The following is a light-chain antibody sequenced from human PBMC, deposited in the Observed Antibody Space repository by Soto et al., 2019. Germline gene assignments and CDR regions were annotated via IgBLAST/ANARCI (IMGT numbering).Light chain of an antibody. CDR2: SVS. V-gene: IGKV3-15*01. Sequence: EIVMTQSPATLSVSPGEGATLSCRASQSVSTKLAWYQQKPGQAPRLLIYSVSTRATGIPARFSGSGSGTEFTLTITSLQSEYFAVYYCQQYNIWWTFGQGTKVEIK. CDR1: QSVSTK. CDR3: QQYNIWWT. J-gene: IGKJ1*01.